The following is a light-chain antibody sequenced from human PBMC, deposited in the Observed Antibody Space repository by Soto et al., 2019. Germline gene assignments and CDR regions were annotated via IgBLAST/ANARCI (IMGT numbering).Light chain of an antibody. CDR1: QTVSSS. Sequence: EIVLTQSPGTLSLSPGERATLSCRASQTVSSSLAWYQQKTGQAPRLLISGASTRATGIPDRFSGSGSETDFTLTISRLEPEDFELYYCQQYGSSPITFGQGTRLEIK. V-gene: IGKV3-20*01. J-gene: IGKJ5*01. CDR2: GAS. CDR3: QQYGSSPIT.